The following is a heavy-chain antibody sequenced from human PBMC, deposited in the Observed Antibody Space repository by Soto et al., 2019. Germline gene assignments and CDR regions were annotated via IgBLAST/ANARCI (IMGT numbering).Heavy chain of an antibody. D-gene: IGHD3-22*01. CDR1: GGSISSYC. V-gene: IGHV4-59*08. Sequence: QVQLQESGPGLVTPSETLSLTCTVSGGSISSYCWSWIRQPPGKGLEWIGYIYYSGSTNYNPSLKSRVTISVDTSKNQFSLKLSSVTAADTAVYYCARQDYDSSGPDYWAQGTLVTVSS. J-gene: IGHJ4*02. CDR2: IYYSGST. CDR3: ARQDYDSSGPDY.